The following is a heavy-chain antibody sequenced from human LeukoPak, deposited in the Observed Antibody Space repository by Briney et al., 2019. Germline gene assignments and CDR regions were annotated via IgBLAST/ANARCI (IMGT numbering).Heavy chain of an antibody. D-gene: IGHD2-2*01. CDR2: IYYSGST. Sequence: SETLSLTCTVSGGSISSYYWSWIRQPPGKGLEWIGYIYYSGSTNYNPSLKSRVTISVDTSKNQFSLKLSSVTAADTAVYYCARTIVVVPAAIPYYFDYWGQGTLVTVSS. CDR3: ARTIVVVPAAIPYYFDY. CDR1: GGSISSYY. J-gene: IGHJ4*02. V-gene: IGHV4-59*12.